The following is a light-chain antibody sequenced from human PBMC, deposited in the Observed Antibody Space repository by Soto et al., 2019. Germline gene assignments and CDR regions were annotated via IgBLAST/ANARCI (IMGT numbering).Light chain of an antibody. CDR2: GAS. V-gene: IGKV3-20*01. CDR3: QQYGVSPLT. CDR1: QNVYINS. J-gene: IGKJ3*01. Sequence: IVLTQSPGTLSLSPGERVTLSCRASQNVYINSLAWYQQKPGQTPRLLIYGASTRAAAVPDRFSGSGSGTDFALSIDGLEPEDFAIYYCQQYGVSPLTFGPGTRVD.